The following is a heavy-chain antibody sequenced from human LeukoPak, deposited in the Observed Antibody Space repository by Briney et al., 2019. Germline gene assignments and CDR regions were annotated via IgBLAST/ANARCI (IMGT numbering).Heavy chain of an antibody. CDR1: GYSSTSYW. Sequence: GESLKISCKGCGYSSTSYWIGWVRQMPGKGLEWMGIIYPGDSDTRYSPSFQGQVTISADKSISTAYLQWSSLKASDTAMYYCARQSVDTAYDAFDIWGQGTMVTVSS. J-gene: IGHJ3*02. D-gene: IGHD5-18*01. V-gene: IGHV5-51*01. CDR3: ARQSVDTAYDAFDI. CDR2: IYPGDSDT.